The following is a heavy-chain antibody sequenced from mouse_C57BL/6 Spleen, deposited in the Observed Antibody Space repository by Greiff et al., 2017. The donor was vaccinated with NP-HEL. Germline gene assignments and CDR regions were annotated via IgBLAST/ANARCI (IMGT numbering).Heavy chain of an antibody. V-gene: IGHV14-2*01. CDR2: IDPEDGET. CDR1: GFNIKDYY. J-gene: IGHJ2*01. D-gene: IGHD1-1*01. CDR3: AGNYYGSSYRYFDY. Sequence: VHVKQSGAELVKPGASVKLSCTASGFNIKDYYMHWVKQRTEQGLEWIGRIDPEDGETKYAPKFQGKATITADTSSNTAYLQLSSLTSEDTAVYYCAGNYYGSSYRYFDYWGQGTTLTVSS.